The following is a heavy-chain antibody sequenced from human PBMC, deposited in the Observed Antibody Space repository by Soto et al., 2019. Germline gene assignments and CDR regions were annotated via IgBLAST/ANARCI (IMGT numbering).Heavy chain of an antibody. Sequence: GGSLRLSCAASGFTFSSYAMHWVRQAPGKGLEWVAVISYDGSNKYYADSVKGRFTISRDNSKNTLYLQMNSLRAEDTAVYYCARERVLYYYYGMDVWGQGTTVTVSS. CDR3: ARERVLYYYYGMDV. CDR2: ISYDGSNK. CDR1: GFTFSSYA. V-gene: IGHV3-30-3*01. J-gene: IGHJ6*02.